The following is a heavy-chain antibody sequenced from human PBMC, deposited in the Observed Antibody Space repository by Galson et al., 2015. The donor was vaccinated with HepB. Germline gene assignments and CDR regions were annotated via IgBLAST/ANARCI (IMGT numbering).Heavy chain of an antibody. CDR1: GYTFTGYY. CDR3: ARGPRIAARVYYYYYMDV. CDR2: INPNSGGT. Sequence: SVKVSCKASGYTFTGYYMHWVRQAPGQGLEWMGWINPNSGGTNYAQKFQGRVTMTRDTSISTAYMELSRLRSDDTAVYYCARGPRIAARVYYYYYMDVWGKGTTVTVSS. J-gene: IGHJ6*03. D-gene: IGHD6-6*01. V-gene: IGHV1-2*02.